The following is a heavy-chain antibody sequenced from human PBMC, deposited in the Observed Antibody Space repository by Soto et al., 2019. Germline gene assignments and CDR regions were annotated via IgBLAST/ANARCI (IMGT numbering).Heavy chain of an antibody. V-gene: IGHV3-48*01. J-gene: IGHJ6*03. CDR1: GFTFSSYS. CDR2: ISSSSSTI. D-gene: IGHD6-13*01. CDR3: ARDYSSSWYEDYYYYYMDV. Sequence: GGSLRLSCAASGFTFSSYSMNWVRQAPGKGLEWVSYISSSSSTIYYADSVKGRFTISRDNAKNSLYLQMNSLRAEDTAVYYCARDYSSSWYEDYYYYYMDVWGKGTTVTVSS.